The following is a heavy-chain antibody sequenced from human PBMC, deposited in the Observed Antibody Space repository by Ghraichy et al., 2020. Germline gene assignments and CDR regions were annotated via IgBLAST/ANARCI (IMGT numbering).Heavy chain of an antibody. V-gene: IGHV3-53*01. Sequence: GGSLRLSCAASGFTVSSNYMSWVRQAPGKGLEWVSVIYSGGSTYYADSVKGRFTISRDTSKNTLYLQMNSLRAEDTAVYYCAGVIGDSSGYYYVFSPDAFDIWGQGTMVTVSS. J-gene: IGHJ3*02. D-gene: IGHD3-22*01. CDR2: IYSGGST. CDR3: AGVIGDSSGYYYVFSPDAFDI. CDR1: GFTVSSNY.